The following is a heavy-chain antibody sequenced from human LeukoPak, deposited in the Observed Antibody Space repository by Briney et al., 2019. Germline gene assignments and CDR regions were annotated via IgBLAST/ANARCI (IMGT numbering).Heavy chain of an antibody. CDR3: AKDIYYDSSGYRGYFDY. CDR1: GFTFSGYA. CDR2: MSYDGSNK. Sequence: GTSLRLSCAASGFTFSGYAMHWVRQAPGKGLEWVVVMSYDGSNKYYVDSVKGRFTVSRDNSKNTLYLQMNSLRAEDTAVYYCAKDIYYDSSGYRGYFDYWGQGTLVTVSS. J-gene: IGHJ4*02. D-gene: IGHD3-22*01. V-gene: IGHV3-30*18.